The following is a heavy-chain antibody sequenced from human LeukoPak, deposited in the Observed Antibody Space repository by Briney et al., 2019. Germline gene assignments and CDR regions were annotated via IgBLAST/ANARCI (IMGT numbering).Heavy chain of an antibody. D-gene: IGHD3-16*01. CDR3: ATSLMIMSGPRGY. J-gene: IGHJ4*01. Sequence: PSETLSLTCTVSGGSISSYYWSWIRQPPGKGLEWIGYIYYSGSTNYNPSLKSRVTISVDTSKNQFSLKLNSVTAADTAVYYCATSLMIMSGPRGYWGHGTLVTVSS. CDR2: IYYSGST. CDR1: GGSISSYY. V-gene: IGHV4-59*01.